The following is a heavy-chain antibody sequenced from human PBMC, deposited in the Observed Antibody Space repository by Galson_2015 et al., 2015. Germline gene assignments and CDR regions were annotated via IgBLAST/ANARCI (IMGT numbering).Heavy chain of an antibody. Sequence: SVKVSCKASGGTFSSYAISWVRQAPGQGLEWMGGIIPIFGTANYAQKFQGRVTITADESTSTAYMELSSLRSEDTAVYYCAREVSCTNGVCHNSHNGDGMDVWGQGTTVTVSS. CDR3: AREVSCTNGVCHNSHNGDGMDV. J-gene: IGHJ6*02. V-gene: IGHV1-69*13. D-gene: IGHD2-8*01. CDR2: IIPIFGTA. CDR1: GGTFSSYA.